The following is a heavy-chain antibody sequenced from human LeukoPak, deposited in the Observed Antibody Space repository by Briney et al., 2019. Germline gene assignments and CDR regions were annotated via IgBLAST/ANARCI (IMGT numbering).Heavy chain of an antibody. Sequence: SGTLSLTCAVYGGSFSGYYWSWIRQPPGKGLEWIGEINHSGSTNYNPSLKSRVTISVDTSKNQFSLKLSSVTAADTAVYYCARGPRFDYWGQGTLVTVSS. CDR1: GGSFSGYY. CDR3: ARGPRFDY. V-gene: IGHV4-34*01. J-gene: IGHJ4*02. CDR2: INHSGST.